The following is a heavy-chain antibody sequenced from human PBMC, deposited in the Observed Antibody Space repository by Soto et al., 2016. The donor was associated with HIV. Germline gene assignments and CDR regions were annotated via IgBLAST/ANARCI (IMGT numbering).Heavy chain of an antibody. D-gene: IGHD1-7*01. V-gene: IGHV4-31*03. J-gene: IGHJ4*02. CDR1: GDPITRGGYF. CDR2: IDDSGRT. CDR3: ARDRRRFGELLFDY. Sequence: QVQLQESGPRLVKPSQTLSLTCSVSGDPITRGGYFWSWIRQHPGKGLEWIGYIDDSGRTFYNPSLKNRIIMSIDKSKNKFFLRMNSMTITDTAIYYCARDRRRFGELLFDYWGRESWS.